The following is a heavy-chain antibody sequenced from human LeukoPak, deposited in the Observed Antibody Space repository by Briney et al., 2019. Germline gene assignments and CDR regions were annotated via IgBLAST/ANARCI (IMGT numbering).Heavy chain of an antibody. CDR1: GFTFSSYA. CDR3: AKDRYYYDSSGYYDY. D-gene: IGHD3-22*01. V-gene: IGHV3-23*01. CDR2: ISGSGGST. J-gene: IGHJ4*02. Sequence: PGGSLRLSCAASGFTFSSYAMGWVRQAPGKGLEWVSAISGSGGSTYYADSVKGRFTISRDNSKNTLYLQMNSLRAEDTAVYYCAKDRYYYDSSGYYDYWGQGTLVTVSS.